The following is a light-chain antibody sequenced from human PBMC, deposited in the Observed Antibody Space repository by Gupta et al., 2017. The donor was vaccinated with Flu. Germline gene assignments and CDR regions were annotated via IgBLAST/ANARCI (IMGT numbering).Light chain of an antibody. V-gene: IGKV1-5*03. CDR1: HSISSC. J-gene: IGKJ3*01. Sequence: DVQMTQSPGTLSSSVGDRVTLTCRAGHSISSCLAWYQQKPGKAPKLLIYAASSLDSGIPSRFSGSGSGTEFTLTISSLEPDDVAVYYCQQCVSRPFTFGAGTKVEIK. CDR2: AAS. CDR3: QQCVSRPFT.